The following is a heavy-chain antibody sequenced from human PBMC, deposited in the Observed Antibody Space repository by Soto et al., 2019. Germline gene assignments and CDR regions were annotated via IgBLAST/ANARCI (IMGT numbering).Heavy chain of an antibody. J-gene: IGHJ5*02. CDR2: IIPIFGTA. V-gene: IGHV1-69*01. CDR3: ARDSSSSSFQNWFDP. D-gene: IGHD6-6*01. CDR1: GGAFXSDA. Sequence: SXXVSSKSSGGAFXSDAISCVRQAPVQGLEWMGGIIPIFGTANYAQKFQGRVTITADESTSTAYMEPSSLRSEDTAVYYCARDSSSSSFQNWFDPWGQGTLVTVSS.